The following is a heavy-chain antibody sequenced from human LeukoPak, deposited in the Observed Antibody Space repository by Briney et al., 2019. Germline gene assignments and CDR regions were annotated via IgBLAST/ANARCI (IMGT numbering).Heavy chain of an antibody. CDR3: ARAAYCSGGSGYGTWFDP. J-gene: IGHJ5*02. D-gene: IGHD2-15*01. V-gene: IGHV4-59*01. Sequence: SETLSLTCTGSGGSSTSYYWSCIRQPPGKGLEWIGYIYYSGSTNYNPSLKSRVTISVDTSKNQFSLKLSSVTAADTAVYYCARAAYCSGGSGYGTWFDPWGQGALVTVAT. CDR2: IYYSGST. CDR1: GGSSTSYY.